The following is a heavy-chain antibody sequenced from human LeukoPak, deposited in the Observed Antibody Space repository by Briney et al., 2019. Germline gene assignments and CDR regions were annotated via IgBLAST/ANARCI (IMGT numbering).Heavy chain of an antibody. D-gene: IGHD6-19*01. J-gene: IGHJ4*02. V-gene: IGHV3-23*01. CDR1: GFTFSNYA. CDR3: AARPVADNPAPFDY. Sequence: GGSLRLSCAASGFTFSNYAMTWVRQPPGKGLECVSSITGSGSRTYYADSVKGRFTISRDSSKNTLFLQMNSLSADDTAVYYCAARPVADNPAPFDYWGQGTLVTVSS. CDR2: ITGSGSRT.